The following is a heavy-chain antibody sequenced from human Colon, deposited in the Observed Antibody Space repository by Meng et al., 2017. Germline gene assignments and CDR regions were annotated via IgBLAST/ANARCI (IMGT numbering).Heavy chain of an antibody. V-gene: IGHV1-2*02. CDR3: ARDLAGLGGF. D-gene: IGHD6-19*01. CDR2: IDPRNGDT. J-gene: IGHJ4*02. CDR1: GYNFISYF. Sequence: QGQRVQFGAEVKKPGASVKVSCKTFGYNFISYFSYWVRQAPGQGLEWMGYIDPRNGDTRYHQKFQGRVTMTRDTSITTAYMEMTDLRDDDTAVYYCARDLAGLGGFWGQGTLVTVSS.